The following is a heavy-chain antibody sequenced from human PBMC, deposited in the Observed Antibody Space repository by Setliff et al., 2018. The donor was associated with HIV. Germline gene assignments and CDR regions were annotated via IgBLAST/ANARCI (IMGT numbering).Heavy chain of an antibody. CDR2: IYYSGTT. CDR3: ASRGIVVVTMSMPDEFFVH. D-gene: IGHD2-21*02. J-gene: IGHJ1*01. V-gene: IGHV4-39*01. CDR1: GGSINSDNYY. Sequence: PSETLSLTCSVSGGSINSDNYYWGWIRQAPGKGLEWIGSIYYSGTTYYNPSLRGRVTISADRSRNQFSLTLNSVTAADTATYYCASRGIVVVTMSMPDEFFVHWGHGTLVTVSS.